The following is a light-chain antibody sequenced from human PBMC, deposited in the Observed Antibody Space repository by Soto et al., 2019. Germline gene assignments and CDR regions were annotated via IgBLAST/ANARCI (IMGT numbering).Light chain of an antibody. V-gene: IGKV3-20*01. CDR3: PQYGSSSIP. CDR1: QSVSSSY. J-gene: IGKJ5*01. Sequence: EIVLTQSPGTLSFSPGERSNLSCRASQSVSSSYLAWYQQKPGQAPRLLIYGASSRATGIPDRFSGSGSGTDFTLTISRLEPEDFAVYYCPQYGSSSIPFGQGTRLEIK. CDR2: GAS.